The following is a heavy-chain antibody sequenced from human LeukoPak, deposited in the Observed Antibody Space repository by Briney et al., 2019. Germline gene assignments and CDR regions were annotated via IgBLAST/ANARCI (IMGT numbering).Heavy chain of an antibody. CDR2: INPISGIT. CDR3: AREVGYSTSYYGRFGP. D-gene: IGHD6-13*01. CDR1: GYISTGNY. J-gene: IGHJ5*02. Sequence: WASVKVSCKAIGYISTGNYIHWVRQAPGQGLECMGRINPISGITNYAQKFQGRVTMTRDTSITTAYMELSRLTSDDTAVFYCAREVGYSTSYYGRFGPWGQGTLVTVSS. V-gene: IGHV1-2*06.